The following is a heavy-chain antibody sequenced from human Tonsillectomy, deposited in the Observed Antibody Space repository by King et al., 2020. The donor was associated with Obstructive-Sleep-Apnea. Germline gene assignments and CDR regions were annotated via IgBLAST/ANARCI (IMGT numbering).Heavy chain of an antibody. D-gene: IGHD4-17*01. CDR1: GGSISTYY. CDR3: AKNLSPTD. V-gene: IGHV4-59*03. J-gene: IGHJ4*02. Sequence: VQLQESGPGLVKPSATLSLTCTVSGGSISTYYWSWIRQPPGKGLEWIGYIYYSGSTHYNPSLKSRVTISVDTSKNQFSLKLSSVTAADTAVYYCAKNLSPTDWGQGTLVTVSS. CDR2: IYYSGST.